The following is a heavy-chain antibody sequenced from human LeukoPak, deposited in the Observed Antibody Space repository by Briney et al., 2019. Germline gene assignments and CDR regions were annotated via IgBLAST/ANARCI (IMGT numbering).Heavy chain of an antibody. Sequence: ASVKVSCKPSGYTFTSYAMHWLRQAPGQRLECMGWINAGNGNTKYSQKLQGRVTITRHTSASTAYMELSSLRSEDTAVYYCASPFFRSGCYYYGMDVWGQGTTVTVSS. D-gene: IGHD3-22*01. CDR3: ASPFFRSGCYYYGMDV. CDR1: GYTFTSYA. V-gene: IGHV1-3*01. J-gene: IGHJ6*02. CDR2: INAGNGNT.